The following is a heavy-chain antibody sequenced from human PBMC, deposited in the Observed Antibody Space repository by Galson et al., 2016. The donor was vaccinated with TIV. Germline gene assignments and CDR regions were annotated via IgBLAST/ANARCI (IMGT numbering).Heavy chain of an antibody. V-gene: IGHV1-24*01. CDR3: ASVAWFPGLSLDN. CDR1: GDSLSDLS. D-gene: IGHD2/OR15-2a*01. CDR2: FDPEQHKK. J-gene: IGHJ4*02. Sequence: SCKVSGDSLSDLSMHWVRQAPGKELEWMGGFDPEQHKKIYAQKLQGRVAMTEDTSTDTAFLEMSSLSFEDTAVYYCASVAWFPGLSLDNWGQGTLVIVSS.